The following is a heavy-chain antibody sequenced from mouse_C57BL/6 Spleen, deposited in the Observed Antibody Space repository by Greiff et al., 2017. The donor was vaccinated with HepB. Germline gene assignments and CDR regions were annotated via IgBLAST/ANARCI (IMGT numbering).Heavy chain of an antibody. D-gene: IGHD2-1*01. CDR3: ARDGNYGYFDV. V-gene: IGHV1-81*01. J-gene: IGHJ1*03. Sequence: QVHVKQSGAELARPGASVKLSCKASGYTFTSYGISWVKQRTGQGLEWIGEIYPRSGNTYYNEKFKGKATLTADKSSSTAYMELRSLTSEDSAVYFCARDGNYGYFDVWGTGTTVTVSS. CDR1: GYTFTSYG. CDR2: IYPRSGNT.